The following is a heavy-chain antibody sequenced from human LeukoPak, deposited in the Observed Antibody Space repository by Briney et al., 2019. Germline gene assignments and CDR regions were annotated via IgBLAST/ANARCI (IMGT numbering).Heavy chain of an antibody. CDR2: IYYSGST. V-gene: IGHV4-39*01. CDR1: GGSISSSSYY. CDR3: ARHEIESYQLPDY. J-gene: IGHJ4*02. D-gene: IGHD2-2*01. Sequence: SETLSLTCTVSGGSISSSSYYWGWIRQPPGKGLEWIGSIYYSGSTYYNPSLKSRVTISVDASKNQFSLKLSSVTAADTAVYYCARHEIESYQLPDYWGQGTLVTVSS.